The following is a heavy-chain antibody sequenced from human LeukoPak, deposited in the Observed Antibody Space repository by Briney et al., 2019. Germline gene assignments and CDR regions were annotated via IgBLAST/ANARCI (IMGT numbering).Heavy chain of an antibody. CDR1: GHTFTSYW. V-gene: IGHV5-51*01. D-gene: IGHD1-26*01. Sequence: GESLKISFKGSGHTFTSYWIGWVRQMPGKGLERMGIIHPGDSATRYSPSFQGQVTISADKSISTAYLQWSSLKASDTAMYYCARQVGATLYFDYWGQGTLVTVSS. CDR3: ARQVGATLYFDY. CDR2: IHPGDSAT. J-gene: IGHJ4*02.